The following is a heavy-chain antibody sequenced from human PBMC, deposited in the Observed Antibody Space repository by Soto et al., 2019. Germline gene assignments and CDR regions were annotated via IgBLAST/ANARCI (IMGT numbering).Heavy chain of an antibody. CDR3: ARDLWGYSYGYSYYYYGMDV. D-gene: IGHD5-18*01. Sequence: PSEPLSLTCAVSGGSISSSNWWSWVRQPPGKGLEWIGEIYHSGSTNYNPSLKSRVTISVDKSKNQFSLKLSSVTAADTAVYYCARDLWGYSYGYSYYYYGMDVWGQGTTVTVSS. J-gene: IGHJ6*02. CDR2: IYHSGST. CDR1: GGSISSSNW. V-gene: IGHV4-4*02.